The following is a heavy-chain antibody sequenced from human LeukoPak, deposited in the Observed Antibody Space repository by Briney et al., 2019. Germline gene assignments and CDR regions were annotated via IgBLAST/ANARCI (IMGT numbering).Heavy chain of an antibody. CDR2: IYYSGST. D-gene: IGHD3-22*01. J-gene: IGHJ5*02. CDR1: GGSISSYY. CDR3: ARQVDNSGYYASNWLDP. Sequence: PSETLSLTCTVSGGSISSYYWSWIRQPPGKGLEWIGYIYYSGSTNYNPSLKSRVTISVDTSKNQFSLKLSSVTAADTAVYYCARQVDNSGYYASNWLDPWGQGTLVTVSS. V-gene: IGHV4-59*08.